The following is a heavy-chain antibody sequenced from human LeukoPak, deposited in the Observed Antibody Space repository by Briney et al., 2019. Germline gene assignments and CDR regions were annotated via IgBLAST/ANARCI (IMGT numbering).Heavy chain of an antibody. CDR3: ARGGCSGGSCSRYYYYMDV. Sequence: ASVKVSCKASGYTFTGYYVHWVRQAPGQGLEWMGWISPNSGGTNYAQKFQGRVTMTRDTSISTAYMELSRLRSDDTAVYYCARGGCSGGSCSRYYYYMDVWGKGTTVTVSS. V-gene: IGHV1-2*02. D-gene: IGHD2-15*01. J-gene: IGHJ6*03. CDR2: ISPNSGGT. CDR1: GYTFTGYY.